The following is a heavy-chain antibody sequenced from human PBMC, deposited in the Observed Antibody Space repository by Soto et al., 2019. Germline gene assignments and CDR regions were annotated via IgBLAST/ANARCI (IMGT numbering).Heavy chain of an antibody. CDR1: GGTFSSYA. CDR3: ARGWELPGYFDY. V-gene: IGHV1-69*12. CDR2: IIPIFGTT. Sequence: QVQLVQSGAEVKKPGSSVKVSCKASGGTFSSYAISWVRQAPGQGLEWMGGIIPIFGTTKYAQKFQGRVTIAADESTSTAYMELSSLRSEDTAVYYCARGWELPGYFDYWGQGTLVTVSS. D-gene: IGHD1-26*01. J-gene: IGHJ4*02.